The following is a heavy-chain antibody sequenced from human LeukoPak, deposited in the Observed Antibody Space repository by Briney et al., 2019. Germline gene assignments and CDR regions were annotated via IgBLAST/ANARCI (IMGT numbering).Heavy chain of an antibody. CDR2: IFTSGST. V-gene: IGHV4-61*02. CDR1: GGSISSDSYY. D-gene: IGHD5-18*01. Sequence: PSQTLSLTCTVSGGSISSDSYYWSWIRQPAGKGLEWIGRIFTSGSTNYNPSLESRVTISEDTSKNQFSLKLSSVTAADTAVYYCARGWHSYGHFDYWGQGTLVTVSS. CDR3: ARGWHSYGHFDY. J-gene: IGHJ4*02.